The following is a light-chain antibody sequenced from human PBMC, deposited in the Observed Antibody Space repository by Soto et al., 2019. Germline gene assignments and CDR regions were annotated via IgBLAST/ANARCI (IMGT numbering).Light chain of an antibody. CDR1: SSDIGGYDS. CDR2: DVS. CDR3: NSYTVTTTPGYV. Sequence: SCTGSSSDIGGYDSVSWYQQHPGRAPKLIIYDVSNRPSGVSDRFSGSKSGNTASLTISGLQAEDEADYYCNSYTVTTTPGYVFGAGTKVTVL. V-gene: IGLV2-14*03. J-gene: IGLJ1*01.